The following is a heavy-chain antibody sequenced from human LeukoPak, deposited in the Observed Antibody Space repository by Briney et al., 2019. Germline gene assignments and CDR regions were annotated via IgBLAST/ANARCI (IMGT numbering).Heavy chain of an antibody. V-gene: IGHV4-34*01. CDR2: INHSGST. CDR3: ARGRYDFWSGPQAFDY. D-gene: IGHD3-3*01. Sequence: PSETLSLTCAVYGGSFSGYYWSWIRQPPGKGLEWIGEINHSGSTNYNPSLKSRVTISVDTSKNQFSLKLSSVTAADTAVYYCARGRYDFWSGPQAFDYWGQGTLVTASS. CDR1: GGSFSGYY. J-gene: IGHJ4*02.